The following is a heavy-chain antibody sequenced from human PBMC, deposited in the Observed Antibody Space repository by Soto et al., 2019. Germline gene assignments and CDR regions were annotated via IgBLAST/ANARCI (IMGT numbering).Heavy chain of an antibody. CDR3: AKDPDYDFWSGYSDY. CDR1: GFTFSSYA. D-gene: IGHD3-3*01. CDR2: ISGSGGST. J-gene: IGHJ4*02. Sequence: GGSLRLSCAASGFTFSSYAMSWVRQAPGKGLEWVSAISGSGGSTYYADSVKGRFTISRDNSKNTLYLQMNSLRAEDTAVYYCAKDPDYDFWSGYSDYWGQGTLVTLSS. V-gene: IGHV3-23*01.